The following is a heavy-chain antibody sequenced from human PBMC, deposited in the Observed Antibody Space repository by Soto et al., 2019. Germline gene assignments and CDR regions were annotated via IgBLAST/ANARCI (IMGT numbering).Heavy chain of an antibody. D-gene: IGHD1-26*01. CDR1: VGSFSGYY. V-gene: IGHV4-34*01. CDR2: MNHSGST. Sequence: LSLTCAFYVGSFSGYYWSWIRQPPGKGLEWIGEMNHSGSTNYNPSLKSRVTISVDTSKNQFSLKLSSVTAADTAMYYCARGGHGRLAYWGQGTLVTIS. CDR3: ARGGHGRLAY. J-gene: IGHJ4*02.